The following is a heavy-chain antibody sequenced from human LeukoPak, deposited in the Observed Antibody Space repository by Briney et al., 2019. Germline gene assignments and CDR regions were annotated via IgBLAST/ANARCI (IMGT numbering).Heavy chain of an antibody. Sequence: GGSLRLSCAASGFTVSSNYMSWVRQAPGKGLEWVSVIYIGGSTYYEDSVKGRFTISRDNSKNTLYLQVNSLRAEDTAVYYCARVRKEYQLLLFDYWGQGTLVTVSS. J-gene: IGHJ4*02. CDR3: ARVRKEYQLLLFDY. CDR1: GFTVSSNY. CDR2: IYIGGST. V-gene: IGHV3-53*01. D-gene: IGHD2-2*01.